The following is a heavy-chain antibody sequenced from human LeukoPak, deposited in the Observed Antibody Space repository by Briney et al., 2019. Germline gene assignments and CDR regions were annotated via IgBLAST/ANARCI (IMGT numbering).Heavy chain of an antibody. CDR3: ARSLDIVATASGAFDI. J-gene: IGHJ3*02. Sequence: PSETLSLTCTVSGGSISSGDYYWGWIRQPPGKGLEWIGYIYYSGSTYYNPSLKSRVTISVDTSKNQFSLKLSSVTAADTAVYYCARSLDIVATASGAFDIWGQGTMVTVSS. CDR2: IYYSGST. D-gene: IGHD5-12*01. V-gene: IGHV4-30-4*01. CDR1: GGSISSGDYY.